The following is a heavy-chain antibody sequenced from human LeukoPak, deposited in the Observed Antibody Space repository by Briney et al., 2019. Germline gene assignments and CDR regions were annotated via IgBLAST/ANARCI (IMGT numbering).Heavy chain of an antibody. V-gene: IGHV4-31*03. Sequence: SETLSLTCTVSGSSISSGGYYWSWIRQHPGKGLEWIGYIYYSGSTYYNPSLKSRVTISVDTSKNQFSLKLSSVTAADTAVYYCARDGSASTRGEFDPWGQGTLVTVSS. D-gene: IGHD2-15*01. CDR2: IYYSGST. CDR1: GSSISSGGYY. J-gene: IGHJ5*02. CDR3: ARDGSASTRGEFDP.